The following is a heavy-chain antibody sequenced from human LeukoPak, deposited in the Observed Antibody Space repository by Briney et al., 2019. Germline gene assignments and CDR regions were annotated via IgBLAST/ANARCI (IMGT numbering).Heavy chain of an antibody. D-gene: IGHD2-15*01. CDR3: ARVPCDMGYCSGVNGGTLDY. V-gene: IGHV4-34*01. CDR2: INHSGST. CDR1: GGSFSGYY. Sequence: PSETLSLTCAVYGGSFSGYYWSWIRQPPGKGLEWIGEINHSGSTNYNPSLKSRVTISVDTSKNQFSLKLSSVTAADTAVYYCARVPCDMGYCSGVNGGTLDYWGQGTLVTVSS. J-gene: IGHJ4*02.